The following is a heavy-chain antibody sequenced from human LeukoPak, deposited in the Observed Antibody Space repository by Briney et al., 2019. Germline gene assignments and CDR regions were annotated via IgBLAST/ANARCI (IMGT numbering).Heavy chain of an antibody. D-gene: IGHD6-19*01. V-gene: IGHV3-15*01. CDR1: GFTFSNAW. J-gene: IGHJ4*02. CDR3: TTESYSSGWPYDY. Sequence: GGSLRLSCAASGFTFSNAWMSWVRQAPGKGLEWVGRIKSKTDGGTTDYAAPVKGRFTISRDDSKNTLYLQMNSLKTEDTAVYYCTTESYSSGWPYDYWGQGTLATVSS. CDR2: IKSKTDGGTT.